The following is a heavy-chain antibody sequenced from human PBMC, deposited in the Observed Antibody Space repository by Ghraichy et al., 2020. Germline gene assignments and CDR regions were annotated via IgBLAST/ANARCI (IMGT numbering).Heavy chain of an antibody. J-gene: IGHJ4*02. Sequence: GGSLRLSCAASGFTFSSYAMSWVRQAPGKGLEWVSAISGSGGSTYYADSVKGRFTISRDNSKNTLYLQMNSLRAEDTAVYYCAKDPGYSSSWRTYYFDYWGQGTLVTVSS. D-gene: IGHD6-13*01. CDR2: ISGSGGST. V-gene: IGHV3-23*01. CDR1: GFTFSSYA. CDR3: AKDPGYSSSWRTYYFDY.